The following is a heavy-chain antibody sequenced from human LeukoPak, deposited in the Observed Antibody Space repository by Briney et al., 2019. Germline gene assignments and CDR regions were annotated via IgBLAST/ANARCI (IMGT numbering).Heavy chain of an antibody. CDR2: ISGYTGDT. J-gene: IGHJ3*01. V-gene: IGHV1-18*01. CDR1: GYTFTIYG. D-gene: IGHD2-15*01. CDR3: ARAGYCGDGGCRGGSAFDV. Sequence: ASVKVSCKASGYTFTIYGITWGRHGPRQGVECMGWISGYTGDTKYAQILQGRFTVTTDTSTSTAYMELRSLTYDDTAVYYCARAGYCGDGGCRGGSAFDVWGQGTMVTVSS.